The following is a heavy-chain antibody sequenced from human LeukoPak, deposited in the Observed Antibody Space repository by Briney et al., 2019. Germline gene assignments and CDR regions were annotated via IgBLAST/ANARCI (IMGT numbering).Heavy chain of an antibody. Sequence: GGSLRLSCAASGFTFSDYYMSWIRQAPGKGLEWVSYISSSGSTIYYADSVKGRFTISRDNAKNTLYLQMNSLRAEDTAVYYCASQRWLQSSFDYWGQGTLVTVSS. CDR1: GFTFSDYY. CDR2: ISSSGSTI. D-gene: IGHD5-24*01. CDR3: ASQRWLQSSFDY. J-gene: IGHJ4*02. V-gene: IGHV3-11*04.